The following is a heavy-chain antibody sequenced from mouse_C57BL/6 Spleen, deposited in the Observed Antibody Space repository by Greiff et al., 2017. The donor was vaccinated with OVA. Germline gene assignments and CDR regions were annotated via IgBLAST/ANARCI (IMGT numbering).Heavy chain of an antibody. Sequence: QVTLKESGPELVKPGASVKISCKASGYAFSSSWMNWVKQRPGKGLEWIGRIYPGDGDTNYNGKFKGKATLTADKSSSTAYMQLSSLTSEDSAVYFCARWWYPYYAMDYWGQGTSVTVSS. J-gene: IGHJ4*01. D-gene: IGHD1-1*02. CDR1: GYAFSSSW. CDR2: IYPGDGDT. V-gene: IGHV1-82*01. CDR3: ARWWYPYYAMDY.